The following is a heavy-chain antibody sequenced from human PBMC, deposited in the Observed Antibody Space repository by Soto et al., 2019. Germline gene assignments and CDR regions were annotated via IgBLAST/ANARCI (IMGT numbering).Heavy chain of an antibody. CDR1: GFIFSNFG. J-gene: IGHJ4*02. CDR2: ISSDEKIK. Sequence: GGSLRLSCVASGFIFSNFGMHWVRQAPGKGLEWVAVISSDEKIKQYADSVRGRFAISRDNSKNTLYLQMTSLRAEDTAIYYCARGLRSVLDYWGQGTLVTAPQ. D-gene: IGHD6-6*01. CDR3: ARGLRSVLDY. V-gene: IGHV3-33*01.